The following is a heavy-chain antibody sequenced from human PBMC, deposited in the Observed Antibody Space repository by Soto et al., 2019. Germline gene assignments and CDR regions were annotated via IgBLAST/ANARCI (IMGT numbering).Heavy chain of an antibody. D-gene: IGHD2-2*01. V-gene: IGHV4-59*01. CDR1: GGSISTFY. Sequence: PSETLSLTCSVSGGSISTFYWTWIRQPPGKGLEWVGHIYYSGSTSYNPSLKSRVTISVDTSNNQFSLKLSSVTAADTAVYYCARGRSCRGSPCYDDYTWFGSWGQGTLITVSS. CDR2: IYYSGST. J-gene: IGHJ5*01. CDR3: ARGRSCRGSPCYDDYTWFGS.